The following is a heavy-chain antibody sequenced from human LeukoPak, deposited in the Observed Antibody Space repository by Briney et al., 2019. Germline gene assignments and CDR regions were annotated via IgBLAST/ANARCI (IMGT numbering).Heavy chain of an antibody. CDR1: GVRFEDYA. CDR2: IASKAYGGTT. D-gene: IGHD3-10*01. J-gene: IGHJ4*02. CDR3: TTEVERGGNYWGGEY. Sequence: GGSLRLSCAISGVRFEDYAMNWVRQAPGKGLEWVGLIASKAYGGTTEFAASVKGRFSISRDESKPIVYLQMNSLKIEDTGVYYCTTEVERGGNYWGGEYWGQGTLVTVSS. V-gene: IGHV3-49*04.